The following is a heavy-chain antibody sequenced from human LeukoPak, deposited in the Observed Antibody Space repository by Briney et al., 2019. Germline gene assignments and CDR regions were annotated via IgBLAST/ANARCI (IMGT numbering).Heavy chain of an antibody. V-gene: IGHV3-49*04. CDR2: IRSKAYGGTT. CDR1: GFTFGDYA. J-gene: IGHJ4*02. Sequence: GGSLRLSCTASGFTFGDYAMSWVRQAPGKGLEWVGFIRSKAYGGTTEYAASVKGRFTISRDDSKSIAYLQMNSLKTEDTAVYYCTRDDIHYGSGSYYGYWGQGTLVTVSS. CDR3: TRDDIHYGSGSYYGY. D-gene: IGHD3-10*01.